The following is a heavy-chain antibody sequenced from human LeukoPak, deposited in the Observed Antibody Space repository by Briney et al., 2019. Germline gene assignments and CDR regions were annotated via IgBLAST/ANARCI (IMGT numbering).Heavy chain of an antibody. J-gene: IGHJ3*02. CDR3: ASRTRGYYYDSSGYPNDAFDI. D-gene: IGHD3-22*01. Sequence: GASVKVSCKASGVTVSSYSISWVRQAPRQGPEWMGGIIPLFGTVDYPQRFQGRVTISADKSTSTVYMELTSLRYEDTALYYCASRTRGYYYDSSGYPNDAFDIWGQGTMVTVSS. CDR2: IIPLFGTV. V-gene: IGHV1-69*06. CDR1: GVTVSSYS.